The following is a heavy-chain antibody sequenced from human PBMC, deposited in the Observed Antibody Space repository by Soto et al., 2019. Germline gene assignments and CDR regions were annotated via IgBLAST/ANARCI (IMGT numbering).Heavy chain of an antibody. CDR1: GFTFSSYS. Sequence: GGSLRLSCAASGFTFSSYSMNWVRQAPGKGLEWVSYISSSSSTIYYADSVKGRFTISRDNAKNSLYLQMNSLRAEDTAVYYCARDAPICSGGSCYSWFDPWGQGTLVTVSS. V-gene: IGHV3-48*01. CDR3: ARDAPICSGGSCYSWFDP. D-gene: IGHD2-15*01. J-gene: IGHJ5*02. CDR2: ISSSSSTI.